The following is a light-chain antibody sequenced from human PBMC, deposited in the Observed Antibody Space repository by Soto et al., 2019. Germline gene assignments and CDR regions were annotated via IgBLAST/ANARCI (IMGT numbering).Light chain of an antibody. CDR3: QQCGRSPQVT. Sequence: EIVLTQSPGTLSLSPGERATLSCRASQSVSSNYLAWYQQKPGQAPRLLIYGASSRATGIPDRFSGSGSGKDFTLTISRLEPEDFAVYFCQQCGRSPQVTFGGGTKVDI. J-gene: IGKJ4*01. CDR2: GAS. CDR1: QSVSSNY. V-gene: IGKV3-20*01.